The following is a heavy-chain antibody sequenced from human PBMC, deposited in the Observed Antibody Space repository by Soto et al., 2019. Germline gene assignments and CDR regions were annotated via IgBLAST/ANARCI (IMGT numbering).Heavy chain of an antibody. CDR1: EFTVSSNY. CDR2: IYRGGST. Sequence: GGSLRLSCAASEFTVSSNYMNWVRQAPGKGLECVSTIYRGGSTYYADSVKGRFTISRDNSKNTLYLQMNNLRAEDTAVYYCAGRVGATNYGMDVWGQGTTVTVSS. D-gene: IGHD1-26*01. V-gene: IGHV3-53*01. CDR3: AGRVGATNYGMDV. J-gene: IGHJ6*02.